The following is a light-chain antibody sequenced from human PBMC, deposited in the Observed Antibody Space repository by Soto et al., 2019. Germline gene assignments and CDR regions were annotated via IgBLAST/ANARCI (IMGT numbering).Light chain of an antibody. CDR1: QSVSSSY. CDR2: GAS. J-gene: IGKJ4*01. Sequence: EIVLTQSPGTLSLSPGERATLSCRASQSVSSSYLAWYQQKPGQAPRLLIYGASSRATGIPARFSGSGSGTEFTLTISSLEPEDSAMYYCQQYGSSPKTFGGGTKVEIK. V-gene: IGKV3-20*01. CDR3: QQYGSSPKT.